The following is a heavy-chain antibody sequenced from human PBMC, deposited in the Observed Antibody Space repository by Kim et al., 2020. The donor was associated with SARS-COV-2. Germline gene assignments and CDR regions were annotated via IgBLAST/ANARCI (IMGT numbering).Heavy chain of an antibody. D-gene: IGHD6-13*01. J-gene: IGHJ6*02. V-gene: IGHV3-21*01. Sequence: GGSLRLSCAASGFTFSSYSMNWVRQAPGKGLEWVSSISSSSSYIYYADSVKGRFTISRDNAKNSLYLQMNSLRAEDTAVYYCARDWSSSSWYYYYGMDVWGQGTTVTVSS. CDR2: ISSSSSYI. CDR3: ARDWSSSSWYYYYGMDV. CDR1: GFTFSSYS.